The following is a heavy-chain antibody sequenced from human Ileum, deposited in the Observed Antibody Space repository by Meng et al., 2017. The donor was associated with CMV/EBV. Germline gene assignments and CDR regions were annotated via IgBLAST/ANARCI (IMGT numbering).Heavy chain of an antibody. V-gene: IGHV5-51*01. D-gene: IGHD3-9*01. Sequence: GGSLRLSCKASGYSFTNYWIGWVRQKSGKGLEWMTMIYLGDSDPRYRPSSETRYNPSLKGQVTVSGDKSISTAYLQWNTLKASDSAIYYCAFSPPDATGYSYFVSWGQGTLVTVSS. J-gene: IGHJ4*02. CDR1: GYSFTNYW. CDR2: IYLGDSDPRYRPSSET. CDR3: AFSPPDATGYSYFVS.